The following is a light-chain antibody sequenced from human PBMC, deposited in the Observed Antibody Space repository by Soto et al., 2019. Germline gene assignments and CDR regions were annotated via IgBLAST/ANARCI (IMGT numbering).Light chain of an antibody. V-gene: IGLV2-14*03. CDR1: SNDVGGYNY. Sequence: QSALTQPASVSGSPGQSITISCTGTSNDVGGYNYVSWYQQHPGKAPKLMIYDVSNRPSGVSNRFSGSKSGNTASLTISGLQAEDESDYYCSSYTSSSLYVFGTGTKLTV. CDR2: DVS. J-gene: IGLJ1*01. CDR3: SSYTSSSLYV.